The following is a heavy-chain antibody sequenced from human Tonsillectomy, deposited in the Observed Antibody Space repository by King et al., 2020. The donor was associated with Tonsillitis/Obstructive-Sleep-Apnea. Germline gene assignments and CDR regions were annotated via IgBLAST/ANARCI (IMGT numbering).Heavy chain of an antibody. V-gene: IGHV4-59*08. D-gene: IGHD6-19*01. J-gene: IGHJ4*02. CDR2: NYYSGST. CDR1: GGYISSYY. CDR3: ARQYCSGWYYFDY. Sequence: VQLQESGPGLVKPSETLSLTCTVSGGYISSYYWSWIRQPPGKGLEWIGYNYYSGSTNYNPSLKSRVTISVDTSKNQFSLKLSSVTAADTAVYYCARQYCSGWYYFDYWGQGTLVTVSS.